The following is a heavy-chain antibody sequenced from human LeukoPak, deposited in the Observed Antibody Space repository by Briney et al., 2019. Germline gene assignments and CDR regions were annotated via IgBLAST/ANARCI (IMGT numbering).Heavy chain of an antibody. CDR2: IKSKTDGGTT. CDR3: STTYYYDRSEGY. CDR1: GFTFSNAW. V-gene: IGHV3-15*07. Sequence: GGSLRLSCAASGFTFSNAWMNWVRQAPGKGLEWVGRIKSKTDGGTTDCAAPVKGRFTISRDDSKNTLYLQMNSLKTEDTAVYYRSTTYYYDRSEGYWGQGTLVTVSS. J-gene: IGHJ4*02. D-gene: IGHD3-22*01.